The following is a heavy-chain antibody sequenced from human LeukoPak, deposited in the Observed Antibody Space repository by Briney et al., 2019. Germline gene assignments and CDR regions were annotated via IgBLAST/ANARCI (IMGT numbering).Heavy chain of an antibody. Sequence: GGSLRLSCAASGFTFRSYGMNWVRQAPGKGLEWVSFISGSGGTVYYADSVKGRFTISRDNAKNSLHLQMNSLRAEDTAVYNCAREHDYGDYAGAFDYWGQGTLVTVSS. D-gene: IGHD4-17*01. CDR2: ISGSGGTV. V-gene: IGHV3-48*03. CDR1: GFTFRSYG. J-gene: IGHJ4*02. CDR3: AREHDYGDYAGAFDY.